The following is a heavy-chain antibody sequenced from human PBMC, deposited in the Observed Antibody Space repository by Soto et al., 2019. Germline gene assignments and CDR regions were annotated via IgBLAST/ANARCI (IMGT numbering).Heavy chain of an antibody. CDR3: ARGENIAVVTANFDY. D-gene: IGHD2-21*02. CDR1: GFTFSSYG. V-gene: IGHV3-33*01. J-gene: IGHJ4*02. Sequence: PGGSLRLSCAASGFTFSSYGMHWVRQAPGKGLEWVAVIWYDGSNKYYADSVKGRFTISRDNSKNTLYLQMNSLRAEDTAVYYCARGENIAVVTANFDYWGQGTLVTVSS. CDR2: IWYDGSNK.